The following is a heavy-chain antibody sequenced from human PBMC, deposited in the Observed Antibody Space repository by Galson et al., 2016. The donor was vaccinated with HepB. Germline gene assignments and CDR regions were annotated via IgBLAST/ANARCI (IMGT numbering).Heavy chain of an antibody. CDR1: GDSISTTDYY. J-gene: IGHJ6*03. V-gene: IGHV4-30-4*01. Sequence: TLSLTCTVSGDSISTTDYYWSWIRQTPGKGLEWIGYIYYDGSAYYNPSLKSRLTISVDTSKNQFSLRLRSVTATDTAVYYCVRFPLVVVPAESAPPANYNGYMDDWGKGTTVIVSS. CDR3: VRFPLVVVPAESAPPANYNGYMDD. D-gene: IGHD2-21*01. CDR2: IYYDGSA.